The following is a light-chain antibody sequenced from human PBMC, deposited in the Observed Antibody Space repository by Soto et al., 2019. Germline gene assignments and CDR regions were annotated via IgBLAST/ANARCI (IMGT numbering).Light chain of an antibody. CDR1: QGISRS. CDR3: QQADTFPIT. Sequence: DIQMTQSPSSVSASVGDRVTISCQASQGISRSLAWYQQKPGKAPKFLIYAASSLQSGVPSRFSGSGFGTDFTLTISSLQPEDSAIYYCQQADTFPITFGQGTRLGL. CDR2: AAS. V-gene: IGKV1D-12*01. J-gene: IGKJ5*01.